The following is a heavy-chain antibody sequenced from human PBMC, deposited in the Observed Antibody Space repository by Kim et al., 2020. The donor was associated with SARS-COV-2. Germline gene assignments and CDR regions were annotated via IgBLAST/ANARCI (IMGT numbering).Heavy chain of an antibody. Sequence: VKGRFTISRDNSKNTLYLRMNSLRAEDTAVYYCAKEVYYYDSSGYYFDYWGEGTLVTVSS. V-gene: IGHV3-33*06. J-gene: IGHJ4*02. CDR3: AKEVYYYDSSGYYFDY. D-gene: IGHD3-22*01.